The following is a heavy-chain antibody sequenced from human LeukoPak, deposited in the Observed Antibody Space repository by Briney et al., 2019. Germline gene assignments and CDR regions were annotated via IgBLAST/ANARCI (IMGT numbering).Heavy chain of an antibody. Sequence: PSQTLSLTCTVSGGSISSGSYYWSWIRQPAGKGLEWIGRIYTSGSTNYNPSLKSRVTISVDTSKNQFSLKLSSVTAADTAVYHCARARTYSSLLEWFDYWGQGTLVTVSS. D-gene: IGHD3-3*01. CDR1: GGSISSGSYY. CDR2: IYTSGST. V-gene: IGHV4-61*02. J-gene: IGHJ4*02. CDR3: ARARTYSSLLEWFDY.